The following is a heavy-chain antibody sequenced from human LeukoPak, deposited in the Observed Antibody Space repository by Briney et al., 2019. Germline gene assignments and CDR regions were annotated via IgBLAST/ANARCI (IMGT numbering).Heavy chain of an antibody. CDR3: ARHTGDTAMLCDAFDI. J-gene: IGHJ3*02. V-gene: IGHV4-61*08. CDR2: IYYSGST. CDR1: GGSISSGDYY. Sequence: SETLSLTCTVSGGSISSGDYYWSWIRQPPGKGLEWIGYIYYSGSTNYNPSLKSRVTISVDTSKNQFSLKLSSVTAADTAVYYCARHTGDTAMLCDAFDIWGQGTMVTVSS. D-gene: IGHD5-18*01.